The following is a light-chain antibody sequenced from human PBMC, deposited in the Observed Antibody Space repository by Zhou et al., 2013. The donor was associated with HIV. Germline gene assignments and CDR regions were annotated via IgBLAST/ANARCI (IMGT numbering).Light chain of an antibody. CDR1: QDISNY. J-gene: IGKJ4*01. CDR2: DAS. Sequence: DIQMTQSPSSLSASVGDRVTITCQASQDISNYLNWYQQKPGKAPKLLIYDASNLETGVPSRFSGSGSGTDFTFTISSLQPEDIATYYCQQYDNLPLTFGRRDRSRXSN. V-gene: IGKV1-33*01. CDR3: QQYDNLPLT.